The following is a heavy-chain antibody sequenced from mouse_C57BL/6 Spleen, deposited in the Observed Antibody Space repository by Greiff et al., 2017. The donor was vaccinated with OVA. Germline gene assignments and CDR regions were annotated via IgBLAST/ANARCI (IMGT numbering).Heavy chain of an antibody. CDR2: IHPNSGST. Sequence: QVQLQQSGAELVKPGASVKLSCKASGYTFTSYWMHWVKQRPGQGLEWIGMIHPNSGSTNYNEKFKSKATLTVDKSSSTAYMQLSSLTSEDSAVYYCARSGGHYFDYWGQGTTLTVSS. V-gene: IGHV1-64*01. J-gene: IGHJ2*01. CDR1: GYTFTSYW. D-gene: IGHD1-1*02. CDR3: ARSGGHYFDY.